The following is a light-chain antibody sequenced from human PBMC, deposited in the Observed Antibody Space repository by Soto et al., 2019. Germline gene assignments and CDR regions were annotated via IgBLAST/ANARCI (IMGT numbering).Light chain of an antibody. CDR1: QGISNY. CDR2: AAS. CDR3: QKYNSAPPFT. J-gene: IGKJ3*01. Sequence: DIQMTQSPYSLSASVGDRVTITCRASQGISNYLAWYQQKPGKVPKLLIYAASTLQSGGPSRFSGSGSGTDFTLTISSLQPEDVATYYCQKYNSAPPFTFGPGTKVDIK. V-gene: IGKV1-27*01.